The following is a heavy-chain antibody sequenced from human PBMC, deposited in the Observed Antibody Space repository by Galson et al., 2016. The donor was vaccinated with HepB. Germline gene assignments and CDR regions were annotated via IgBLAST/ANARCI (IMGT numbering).Heavy chain of an antibody. Sequence: SETLSLTCAVYGASFSGYSWSWIRQPPGKGLEWIGEINHSGSTYYNPSLKSRVTISVDTSKNQFSVKLSSVTAADTAVYYCARGRGFKQLQLTYWGQGTLVTVSS. CDR2: INHSGST. CDR1: GASFSGYS. J-gene: IGHJ4*02. V-gene: IGHV4-34*01. CDR3: ARGRGFKQLQLTY. D-gene: IGHD5-24*01.